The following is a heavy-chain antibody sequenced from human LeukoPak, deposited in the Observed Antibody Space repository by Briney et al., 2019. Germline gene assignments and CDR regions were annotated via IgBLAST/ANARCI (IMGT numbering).Heavy chain of an antibody. D-gene: IGHD2-2*01. J-gene: IGHJ6*02. Sequence: GGSLRLSCAASGFTFSSYWMSWVRQGPGKGLEWVGRIKSKADGGTTDYAAPVKGRFTISRDDSKTTLYLQMNSLKTEDTAVYYCTTDRGVPGDVWGQGTTVTVSS. CDR2: IKSKADGGTT. CDR1: GFTFSSYW. CDR3: TTDRGVPGDV. V-gene: IGHV3-15*01.